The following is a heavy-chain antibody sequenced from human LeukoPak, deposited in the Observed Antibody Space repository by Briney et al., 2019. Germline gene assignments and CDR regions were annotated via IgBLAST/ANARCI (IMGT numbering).Heavy chain of an antibody. V-gene: IGHV1-2*02. Sequence: ASVKVSCKASGYTSTGYYMHWVRQAPGQGLEWMGWINPNSGGTNYAQKFQGRVTMTRDTSISTAYMELSRLRSDDTAVYYCARDRLAARGTFDYWGQGTLVTVSS. CDR2: INPNSGGT. D-gene: IGHD6-6*01. CDR3: ARDRLAARGTFDY. J-gene: IGHJ4*02. CDR1: GYTSTGYY.